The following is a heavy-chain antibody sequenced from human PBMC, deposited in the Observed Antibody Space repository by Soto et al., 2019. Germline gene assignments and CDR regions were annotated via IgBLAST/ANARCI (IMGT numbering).Heavy chain of an antibody. J-gene: IGHJ4*02. CDR1: GFTFSSYA. CDR3: AKQGTGMATIVFYYFDY. V-gene: IGHV3-23*01. D-gene: IGHD5-12*01. CDR2: ISGSGGST. Sequence: LRLSCAASGFTFSSYAMSWVRQAPGKGLEWVSAISGSGGSTYYADSVKGRFTISRDNSKNTLYLQMNSLRAEDTAVYYCAKQGTGMATIVFYYFDYWGQGXLVTVYS.